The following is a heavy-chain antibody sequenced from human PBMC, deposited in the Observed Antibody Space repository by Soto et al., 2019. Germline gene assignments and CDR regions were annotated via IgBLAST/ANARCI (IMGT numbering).Heavy chain of an antibody. J-gene: IGHJ5*02. Sequence: GGSLRLSCVASGFTFSDYRMSWVRQAPGKGPEWVANIKQDGSEQNYKDSVKGRFSISRDNTKNSLFLQMSGLRADDTAVYHCARAGGYDFWSLFDPWGQGTLVTVSS. D-gene: IGHD3-3*01. CDR2: IKQDGSEQ. V-gene: IGHV3-7*01. CDR1: GFTFSDYR. CDR3: ARAGGYDFWSLFDP.